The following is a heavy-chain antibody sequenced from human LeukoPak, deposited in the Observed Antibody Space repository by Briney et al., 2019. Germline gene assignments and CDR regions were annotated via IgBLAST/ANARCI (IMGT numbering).Heavy chain of an antibody. V-gene: IGHV4-34*01. D-gene: IGHD1-1*01. CDR1: GGSFSGYY. CDR3: ARGTDPYKVAY. CDR2: IHPSGSL. J-gene: IGHJ4*02. Sequence: PSETLFLTCAVYGGSFSGYYWSWIRQSPGKGLEWIGEIHPSGSLHYNPSFETRVNISPDTSKNQFSLKVGSVTLADTAVYYCARGTDPYKVAYWGPGTLVTVSS.